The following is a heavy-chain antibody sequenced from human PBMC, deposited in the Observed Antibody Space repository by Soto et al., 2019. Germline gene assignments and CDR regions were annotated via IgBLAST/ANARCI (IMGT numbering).Heavy chain of an antibody. CDR1: GFTFSSYA. V-gene: IGHV3-30-3*01. D-gene: IGHD5-18*01. CDR3: ARERPGKTPIKRGYGSLDY. J-gene: IGHJ4*01. CDR2: ISYDGSNK. Sequence: QVQLVESGGGVVQPGRSLRLSCAASGFTFSSYAMHWVRQAPGKGLEWVAVISYDGSNKYYADSVKGRFTISRDNSKNTLYLQMNRLRAEDTAVYYCARERPGKTPIKRGYGSLDYWGHGTLVTVSS.